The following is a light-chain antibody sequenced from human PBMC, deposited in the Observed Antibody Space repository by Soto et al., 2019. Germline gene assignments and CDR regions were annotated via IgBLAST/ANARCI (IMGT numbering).Light chain of an antibody. V-gene: IGLV1-40*01. Sequence: QSVLTQPPSVSGAPGQRVTISCTGSSSNIGAGYDVHWYQQRPGTAPKLLIFGNINRPSGVPDRFSGSKSGTSASLAITGLQAEDEGDYYCSSFSSITREVFGGGTQLTVL. CDR3: SSFSSITREV. CDR2: GNI. J-gene: IGLJ2*01. CDR1: SSNIGAGYD.